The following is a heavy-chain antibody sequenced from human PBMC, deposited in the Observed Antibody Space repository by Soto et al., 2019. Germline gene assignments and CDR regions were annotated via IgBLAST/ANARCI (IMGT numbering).Heavy chain of an antibody. CDR3: ARGLYYYDSSGYHRGWFDY. J-gene: IGHJ4*02. Sequence: SETLSLTCTVSGGSVSSGSYYLSWIRQPPGKGLEWIGYIYYSGSTNYNPSLKSRVTISVDTSKNQFSLKLSSVTAADTAVYYCARGLYYYDSSGYHRGWFDYWGQGTLVTVSS. D-gene: IGHD3-22*01. CDR2: IYYSGST. CDR1: GGSVSSGSYY. V-gene: IGHV4-61*01.